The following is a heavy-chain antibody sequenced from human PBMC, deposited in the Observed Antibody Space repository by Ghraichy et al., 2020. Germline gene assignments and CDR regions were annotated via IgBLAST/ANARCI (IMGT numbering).Heavy chain of an antibody. J-gene: IGHJ6*02. CDR2: ISGSGGST. D-gene: IGHD1-14*01. CDR3: AKGITELYYYGMDV. V-gene: IGHV3-23*01. Sequence: GGSLRLSCAASGFTFSSYAMSWVRQAPGKGLEWVSAISGSGGSTYYADSVKGRFTISRDNSKNTLYLQMNSLRAEDTAVYYCAKGITELYYYGMDVWGQGTTVTVSS. CDR1: GFTFSSYA.